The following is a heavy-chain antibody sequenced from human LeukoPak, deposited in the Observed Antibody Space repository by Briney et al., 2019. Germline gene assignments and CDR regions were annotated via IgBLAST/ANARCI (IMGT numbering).Heavy chain of an antibody. D-gene: IGHD6-13*01. CDR3: ARDRDSSSSRFDP. CDR1: GGSISSSSYY. CDR2: IYYSGST. J-gene: IGHJ5*02. V-gene: IGHV4-39*07. Sequence: PSQTQSLTCTVSGGSISSSSYYWGWIRQPPGKGLEWIGSIYYSGSTYYNPSLKSRVTISVDTSKNQFSLKLSSVTAADTAVYYCARDRDSSSSRFDPWGQGTLVTVSS.